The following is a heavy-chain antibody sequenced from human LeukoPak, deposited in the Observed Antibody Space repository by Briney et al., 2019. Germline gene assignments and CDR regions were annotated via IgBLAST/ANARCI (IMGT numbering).Heavy chain of an antibody. D-gene: IGHD2-2*01. Sequence: SGTLSLTCAVSGGSISSYYWSWIRQPPGQGLEWIGRIYTSGSTNYNPSLKSRVTISVDTSKNQSSLKLSSVTAADTAVYYCARAGGPYCSSTSCYLNWFDPWGQGTLVTVSS. CDR1: GGSISSYY. J-gene: IGHJ5*02. CDR3: ARAGGPYCSSTSCYLNWFDP. V-gene: IGHV4-4*08. CDR2: IYTSGST.